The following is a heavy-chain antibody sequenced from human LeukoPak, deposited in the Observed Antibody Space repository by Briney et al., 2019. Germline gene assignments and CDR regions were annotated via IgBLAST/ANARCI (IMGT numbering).Heavy chain of an antibody. D-gene: IGHD3-22*01. CDR2: IIPIFGTA. CDR1: GGTFSSYA. CDR3: AGERVVVVIGSDAFDI. Sequence: SVKVSCKASGGTFSSYAISWVRQAPGQGLEWMGRIIPIFGTANYAQKFQGRVTITTDESTSTAYMELSSLRSEDTAVYYCAGERVVVVIGSDAFDIWGQGTMVTVSS. V-gene: IGHV1-69*05. J-gene: IGHJ3*02.